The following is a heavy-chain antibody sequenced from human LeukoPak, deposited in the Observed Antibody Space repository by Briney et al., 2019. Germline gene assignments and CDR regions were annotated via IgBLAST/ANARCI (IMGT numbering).Heavy chain of an antibody. CDR3: ARRSPGRRYYDSSGYYYFGAPGPLRGTGSDY. V-gene: IGHV4-34*01. CDR2: INHSGST. CDR1: GGSFSGYY. J-gene: IGHJ4*02. Sequence: SETLSLTCAVYGGSFSGYYWSWIRQPPGKGLGWIGEINHSGSTNYNPSLKSRVTISVDTSKNQFSLKLSSVTAADTAVYYCARRSPGRRYYDSSGYYYFGAPGPLRGTGSDYWGQGTLVTVSS. D-gene: IGHD3-22*01.